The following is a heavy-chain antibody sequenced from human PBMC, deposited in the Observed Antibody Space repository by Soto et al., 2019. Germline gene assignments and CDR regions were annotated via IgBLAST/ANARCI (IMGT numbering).Heavy chain of an antibody. J-gene: IGHJ4*02. CDR2: ISYDGSNK. V-gene: IGHV3-30-3*01. D-gene: IGHD3-22*01. CDR3: ARGYYDSSGYYGHLLGY. CDR1: GFTFSSYA. Sequence: PGGSLRLSCAASGFTFSSYAMHWVRQAPGKGLEWVAVISYDGSNKYYADSVKGRFTISRDNSKNTLYLQMNSLRAEDTAVYYCARGYYDSSGYYGHLLGYWGQGTLVTVSS.